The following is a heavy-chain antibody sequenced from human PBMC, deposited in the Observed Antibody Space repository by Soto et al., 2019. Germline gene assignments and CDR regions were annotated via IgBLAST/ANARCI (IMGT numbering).Heavy chain of an antibody. CDR1: VYSFTSYW. D-gene: IGHD1-26*01. Sequence: GEALKISCKGSVYSFTSYWISWVRQMAGKGLEWMGRIDPSDSYTNYSPSFQGHVTISADKSISTAYLQWSSLKASDTAMYYCARQDIVGATSHYYYGMDVWGQGTTVTV. CDR3: ARQDIVGATSHYYYGMDV. J-gene: IGHJ6*02. CDR2: IDPSDSYT. V-gene: IGHV5-10-1*01.